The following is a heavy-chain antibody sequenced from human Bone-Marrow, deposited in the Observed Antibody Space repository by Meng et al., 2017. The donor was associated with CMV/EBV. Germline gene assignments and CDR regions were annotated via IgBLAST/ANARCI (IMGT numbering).Heavy chain of an antibody. CDR1: GGSISSSSYY. D-gene: IGHD3-10*01. V-gene: IGHV4-39*07. J-gene: IGHJ4*02. Sequence: QLQLQGSGSGLVKPSDTLSLPCTVSGGSISSSSYYWGWIRQPPGKGLEWIGSIYYSGSTYYNPSLKSRVTISVDTSKNQFSLKLSSVTAADTAVYYCARVIGSLVDELPWYFDYWGQGTLVTVSS. CDR2: IYYSGST. CDR3: ARVIGSLVDELPWYFDY.